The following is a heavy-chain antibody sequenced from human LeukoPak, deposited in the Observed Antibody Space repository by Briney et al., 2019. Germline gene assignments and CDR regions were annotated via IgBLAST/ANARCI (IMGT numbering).Heavy chain of an antibody. CDR1: GFTISSYE. D-gene: IGHD5-24*01. CDR3: SRDYWMATIRYFDY. CDR2: ISSSGSTI. Sequence: PGGSLRLSCAASGFTISSYEMNWVRQAPGKGLEWVSYISSSGSTIYYADSVKGRFTISRDNAKNSLYLQMNSLRAEDTAVYYCSRDYWMATIRYFDYWSQGTLVTVSS. V-gene: IGHV3-48*03. J-gene: IGHJ4*02.